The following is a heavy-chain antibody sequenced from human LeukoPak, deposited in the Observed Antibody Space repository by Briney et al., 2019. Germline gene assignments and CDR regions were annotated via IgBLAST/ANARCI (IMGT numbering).Heavy chain of an antibody. D-gene: IGHD3-22*01. CDR1: GYTFTSYD. V-gene: IGHV1-8*01. Sequence: ASVKVSCKASGYTFTSYDINWVRQATGQGLEWMGWMNPNSGNTGYAQKFQGRVTMTRNTSISTAYMELSSLRSEDTAVYYCASQMMYYDSSGHQEDYWGQGTLVTVSS. J-gene: IGHJ4*02. CDR2: MNPNSGNT. CDR3: ASQMMYYDSSGHQEDY.